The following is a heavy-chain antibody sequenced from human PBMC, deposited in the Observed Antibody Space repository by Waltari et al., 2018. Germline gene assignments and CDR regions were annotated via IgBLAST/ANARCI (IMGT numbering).Heavy chain of an antibody. CDR3: ARDPARELLWFGED. V-gene: IGHV1-69-2*01. CDR2: VDPEDGET. CDR1: GYTFTDYY. Sequence: EVQLVQSGAEVKKPGATVKISCKVSGYTFTDYYMHWVQQAPGKGLEWMGLVDPEDGETIYAQKFQGRVTITADESTSTAYMELSSLRSEDTAVYYCARDPARELLWFGEDWGQGTLVTVSS. J-gene: IGHJ4*02. D-gene: IGHD3-10*01.